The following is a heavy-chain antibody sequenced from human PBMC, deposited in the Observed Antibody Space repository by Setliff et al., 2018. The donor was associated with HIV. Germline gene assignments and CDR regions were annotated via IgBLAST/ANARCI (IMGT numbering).Heavy chain of an antibody. J-gene: IGHJ4*02. D-gene: IGHD1-1*01. V-gene: IGHV4-39*01. CDR1: GGSIIMNNYY. CDR3: ARHEGVLQEGGGFDS. Sequence: KASETLSLTCIVSGGSIIMNNYYWAWIRQVPGRGLEWIGSISYSGATYYNPSLRSRVSISVDTSRNQFSLRLTSVTDADTAVYYCARHEGVLQEGGGFDSWGQGTPVTVSS. CDR2: ISYSGAT.